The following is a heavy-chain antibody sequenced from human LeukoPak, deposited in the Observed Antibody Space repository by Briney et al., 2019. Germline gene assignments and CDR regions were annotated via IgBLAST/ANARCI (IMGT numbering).Heavy chain of an antibody. V-gene: IGHV1-46*01. D-gene: IGHD6-6*01. J-gene: IGHJ6*02. CDR3: AREAARGPYSSSSYYYYGMDV. CDR1: GYTFTSYY. Sequence: ASVRVSCKASGYTFTSYYMHWVRQAPGQGLEWMGVINPSGGSTIYAQKFQGRVTMTRDTSTSTVYMELSSLRSEDTAVYYCAREAARGPYSSSSYYYYGMDVWGQGTTVTVSS. CDR2: INPSGGST.